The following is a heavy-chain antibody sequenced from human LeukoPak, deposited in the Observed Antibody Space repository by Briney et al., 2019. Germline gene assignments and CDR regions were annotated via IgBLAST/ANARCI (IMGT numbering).Heavy chain of an antibody. CDR2: IYYSGST. D-gene: IGHD4-17*01. J-gene: IGHJ6*03. V-gene: IGHV4-59*01. CDR1: GGSISSYY. Sequence: SETLSLTCTVSGGSISSYYWSWIRQPPGKGLEWIGYIYYSGSTNYNPSLKSRVTISVDTSKNQFSLKLSSVTAADTAVYYCARGGTVPHHPRPNYYYMDVWGKGTTVTVSS. CDR3: ARGGTVPHHPRPNYYYMDV.